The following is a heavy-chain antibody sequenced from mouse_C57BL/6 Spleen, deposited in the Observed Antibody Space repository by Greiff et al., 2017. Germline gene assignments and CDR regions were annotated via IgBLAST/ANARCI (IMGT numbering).Heavy chain of an antibody. V-gene: IGHV1-54*01. CDR3: ARDTTVGVDY. CDR1: GYAFTNYL. J-gene: IGHJ2*01. CDR2: INPGSGGT. D-gene: IGHD1-1*01. Sequence: QVQLQQSGAELVRPGTSVKVSCKASGYAFTNYLIEWVKQRPGQGLEWIGVINPGSGGTNYNEKFKGKATLTADKSSSTAYMQLSSLTAEDAAVYFCARDTTVGVDYWGQGTTLTVSS.